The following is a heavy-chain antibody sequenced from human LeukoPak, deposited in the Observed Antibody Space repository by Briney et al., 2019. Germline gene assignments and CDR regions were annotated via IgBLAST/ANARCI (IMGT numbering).Heavy chain of an antibody. CDR1: GFTFDDYA. Sequence: GGSLRLSCAASGFTFDDYAMHWVRQAPGKGLEWVSGISWNSGSIGYADSVKGRFTISRDNAKNSLYLQMNSLRAEDTALYYCAKDMSYGSGSRFGYWGQGTLVTVSS. CDR3: AKDMSYGSGSRFGY. D-gene: IGHD3-10*01. J-gene: IGHJ4*02. V-gene: IGHV3-9*01. CDR2: ISWNSGSI.